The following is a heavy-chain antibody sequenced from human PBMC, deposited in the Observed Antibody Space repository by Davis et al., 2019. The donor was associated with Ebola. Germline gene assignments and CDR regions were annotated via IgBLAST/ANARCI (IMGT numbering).Heavy chain of an antibody. CDR1: IFTFSSFG. CDR3: AKDRGMATILDWYFDL. D-gene: IGHD5-24*01. V-gene: IGHV3-30*18. J-gene: IGHJ2*01. CDR2: ISYDGSNK. Sequence: GESLKISCAASIFTFSSFGMHWVRQTPGKGLEWVAFISYDGSNKYYTDSVKGRFTISRDNSKNTLYLQMNSLRAEDSAVYYCAKDRGMATILDWYFDLWGRGTLVTVSS.